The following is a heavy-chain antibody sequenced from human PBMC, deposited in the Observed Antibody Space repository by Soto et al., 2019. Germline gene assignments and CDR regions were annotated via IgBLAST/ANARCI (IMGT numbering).Heavy chain of an antibody. V-gene: IGHV3-11*05. CDR1: GFTFSDYY. D-gene: IGHD6-13*01. J-gene: IGHJ2*01. Sequence: QVQLVESGGGLVKPGGSLRLSCAASGFTFSDYYMSWIRQAPGKGLEWVSYINSSSSYTNYADSVKGRFTISRDNAKNSLYLQMNSLRAEDTAEYYCAITIAAGGGRRYFDLWGRGTLVTVSS. CDR3: AITIAAGGGRRYFDL. CDR2: INSSSSYT.